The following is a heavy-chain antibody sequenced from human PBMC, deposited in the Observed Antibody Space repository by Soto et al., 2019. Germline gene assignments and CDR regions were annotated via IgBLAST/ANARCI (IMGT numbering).Heavy chain of an antibody. J-gene: IGHJ4*02. Sequence: ASVKVSFNESGNFLSNYNIHCVLLAPGQGLHWMGEVNPHICTAGEAETFKGRVTMTRDPSTRTVYMVLSSLTPEHTAIYYCARIASPGKTFFDYWGQGTLVTVSS. CDR2: VNPHICTA. CDR1: GNFLSNYN. CDR3: ARIASPGKTFFDY. D-gene: IGHD3-22*01. V-gene: IGHV1-46*01.